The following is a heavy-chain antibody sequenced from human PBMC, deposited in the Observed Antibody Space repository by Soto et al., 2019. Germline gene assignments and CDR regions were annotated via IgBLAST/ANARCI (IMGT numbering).Heavy chain of an antibody. CDR3: AREGAYGSGSTLGWDY. D-gene: IGHD3-10*01. CDR1: GGYFSRYY. Sequence: SETLSLTCTVSGGYFSRYYWSWIRQPAGKGLEWIGRIDTSGNTKYSPSLKSRVTMSVDTSKSQVSLKLTSVTAADTAVYYCAREGAYGSGSTLGWDYWGRGTLVTVSS. J-gene: IGHJ4*02. CDR2: IDTSGNT. V-gene: IGHV4-4*07.